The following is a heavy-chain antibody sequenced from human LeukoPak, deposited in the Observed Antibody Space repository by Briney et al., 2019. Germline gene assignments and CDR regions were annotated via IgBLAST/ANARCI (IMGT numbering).Heavy chain of an antibody. CDR3: ARVSIAAAGNY. Sequence: ASVKVSCKASGYTFTSYDINWVRQATGQGLEWMGWMNPNSGNTGYAQKFQGRVTITRNTSISTAYMELSRLRSDDTAVYYCARVSIAAAGNYWGQGTLVTVSS. CDR1: GYTFTSYD. J-gene: IGHJ4*02. D-gene: IGHD6-13*01. CDR2: MNPNSGNT. V-gene: IGHV1-8*03.